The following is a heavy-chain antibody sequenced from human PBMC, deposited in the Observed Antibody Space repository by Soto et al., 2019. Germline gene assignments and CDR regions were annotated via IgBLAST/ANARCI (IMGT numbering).Heavy chain of an antibody. V-gene: IGHV4-59*01. CDR3: AKGRSYYYYYGVDV. Sequence: SETLSLTCTFSGGSISSYYWSLIRQPPGKGLEWIGYIYYTGSTNYNPSLKSRVTISVDTSKNQFSLKLSSVTAADTALYYCAKGRSYYYYYGVDVWGQGTTVTVSS. J-gene: IGHJ6*02. CDR2: IYYTGST. CDR1: GGSISSYY.